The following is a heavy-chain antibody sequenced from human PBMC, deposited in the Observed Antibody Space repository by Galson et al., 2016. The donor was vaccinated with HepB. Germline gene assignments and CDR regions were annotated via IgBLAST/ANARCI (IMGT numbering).Heavy chain of an antibody. V-gene: IGHV3-48*02. J-gene: IGHJ4*02. D-gene: IGHD1-14*01. Sequence: SLRLSCAASGFIVSSNAMSWVRQAPGKGLEWVSYISSSSDTIYYADSVKGRFTISRDNAKNSLYLQMNSLRDEDTAIYFCARDGNHGYDMDYWGQGTLVTVSS. CDR3: ARDGNHGYDMDY. CDR1: GFIVSSNA. CDR2: ISSSSDTI.